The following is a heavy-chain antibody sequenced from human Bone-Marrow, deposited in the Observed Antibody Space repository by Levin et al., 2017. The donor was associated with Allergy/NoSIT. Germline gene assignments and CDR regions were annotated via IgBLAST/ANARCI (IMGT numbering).Heavy chain of an antibody. CDR3: ARGYYGDYD. CDR2: IKQGGSET. D-gene: IGHD4-17*01. J-gene: IGHJ4*02. Sequence: PGGSLRLSCVASGFSFSSHWMGWVRQAPGKGLQWVANIKQGGSETYYVDSVKGRFIISRDDAGRSLFLQMNSLRVEDTAVYHCARGYYGDYDWGQGTLVTVSS. CDR1: GFSFSSHW. V-gene: IGHV3-7*01.